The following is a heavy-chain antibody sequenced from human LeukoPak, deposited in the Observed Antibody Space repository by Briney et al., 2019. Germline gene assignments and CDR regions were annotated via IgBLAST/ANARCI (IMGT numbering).Heavy chain of an antibody. CDR2: IYYSGSI. V-gene: IGHV4-59*01. CDR1: GGSISSYY. CDR3: ARARGVSYYYDSSGYYDY. D-gene: IGHD3-22*01. Sequence: SETLSLTCTVSGGSISSYYWSWIRQPPGKGLEWIGYIYYSGSINYNPSLKSRVTISVDTSKNQFSLKLSSVSAADTAVYYCARARGVSYYYDSSGYYDYWGQGTLVTVSS. J-gene: IGHJ4*02.